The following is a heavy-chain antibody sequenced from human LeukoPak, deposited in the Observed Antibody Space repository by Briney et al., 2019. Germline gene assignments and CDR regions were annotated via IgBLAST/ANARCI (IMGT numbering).Heavy chain of an antibody. J-gene: IGHJ4*02. D-gene: IGHD6-19*01. CDR2: ISWNSGSI. CDR3: AKDWKGSGRRIDY. CDR1: GFTFDDYA. V-gene: IGHV3-9*01. Sequence: GGSLRLSCAASGFTFDDYAMHWVRQAPGKGLEWVSGISWNSGSIGYADAVKGRFTISRDNAKSSLYLQMNSLRAEGTALYYCAKDWKGSGRRIDYWGQGNLVNVSS.